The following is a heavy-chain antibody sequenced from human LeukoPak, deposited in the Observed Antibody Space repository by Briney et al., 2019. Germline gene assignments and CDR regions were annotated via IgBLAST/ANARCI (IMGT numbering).Heavy chain of an antibody. D-gene: IGHD3-16*02. J-gene: IGHJ4*02. CDR3: AKDDYYDYVWGSYRPY. V-gene: IGHV3-23*01. Sequence: PGGSLRLSCAASGFTFSSYAMSWVRQAPGKGLEWVSAISGSGGSTYCADSVKGRFTISRDNSKNTLYLQMNSLRAEDTAVYYCAKDDYYDYVWGSYRPYWGQGTLVTVSS. CDR1: GFTFSSYA. CDR2: ISGSGGST.